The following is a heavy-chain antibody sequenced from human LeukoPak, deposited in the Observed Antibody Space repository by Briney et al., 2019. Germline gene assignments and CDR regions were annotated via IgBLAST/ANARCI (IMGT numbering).Heavy chain of an antibody. CDR3: ARDGYSYGFDY. Sequence: ASVKVSCKASGYTFTSYYMHWVRQAPGQGLEWMGIINPSGGSTSYAQKFQGRVTMTRDTSTSTVYMELSSLRAEDTAVYYCARDGYSYGFDYWGQGTLVTVSS. J-gene: IGHJ4*02. CDR1: GYTFTSYY. V-gene: IGHV1-46*01. CDR2: INPSGGST. D-gene: IGHD5-18*01.